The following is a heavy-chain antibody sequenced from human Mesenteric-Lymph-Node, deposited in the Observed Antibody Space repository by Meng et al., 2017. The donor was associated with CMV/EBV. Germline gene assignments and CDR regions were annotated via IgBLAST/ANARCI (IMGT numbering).Heavy chain of an antibody. J-gene: IGHJ4*02. CDR2: VYHTGFT. V-gene: IGHV4-38-2*02. CDR3: ARDGVVPAAIESYYFDY. D-gene: IGHD2-2*01. CDR1: DYSISTGYY. Sequence: SETLSLTCSVSDYSISTGYYWGWIRQPPGKGLEWIGSVYHTGFTYDNPSLTSRVTISLDTSKNQFSLKLSSVTAADTAVYYCARDGVVPAAIESYYFDYWGQGTLVTVSS.